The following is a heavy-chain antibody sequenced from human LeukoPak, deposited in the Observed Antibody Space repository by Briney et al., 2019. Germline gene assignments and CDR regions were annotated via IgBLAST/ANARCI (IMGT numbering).Heavy chain of an antibody. CDR1: GDSISSRSHH. J-gene: IGHJ4*01. CDR3: ARHFDY. CDR2: ISYSGNT. V-gene: IGHV4-39*01. Sequence: SETLSHTCTVSGDSISSRSHHWAWIRQPPGKGLEWIGSISYSGNTYYNPSLKSRLTISADASKSQFSLRLSSVTAADTAVYYCARHFDYWGHGTLVTVSS.